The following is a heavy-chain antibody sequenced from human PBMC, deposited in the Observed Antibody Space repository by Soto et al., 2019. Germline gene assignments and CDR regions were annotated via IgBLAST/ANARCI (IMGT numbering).Heavy chain of an antibody. V-gene: IGHV4-31*03. Sequence: SETLSLTCTVSGGSISSGGYYWSWIRQHPGKGLEWIGYIYYSGSTYYNPSLKSRVTISVDTSKNQFSLKLSSVTAADTAVYYCARETYYYDSSGYYGAFDYWGQGTLVTVSS. CDR2: IYYSGST. D-gene: IGHD3-22*01. CDR3: ARETYYYDSSGYYGAFDY. CDR1: GGSISSGGYY. J-gene: IGHJ4*02.